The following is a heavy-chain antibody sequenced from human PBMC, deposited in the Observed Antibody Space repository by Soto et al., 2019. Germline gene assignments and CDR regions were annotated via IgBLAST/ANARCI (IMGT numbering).Heavy chain of an antibody. V-gene: IGHV4-39*01. CDR3: ARQPRIVGATPMAYYFDY. D-gene: IGHD1-26*01. CDR2: IYYSGST. CDR1: GGSVSSSSYY. J-gene: IGHJ4*02. Sequence: SETLSLTCTVSGGSVSSSSYYWGWIRQPPGKGLEWIGSIYYSGSTYYNPSLKSRVTISVDTSKNQFSLKLSSVTAADTAVYYCARQPRIVGATPMAYYFDYWGQGTRVTVSS.